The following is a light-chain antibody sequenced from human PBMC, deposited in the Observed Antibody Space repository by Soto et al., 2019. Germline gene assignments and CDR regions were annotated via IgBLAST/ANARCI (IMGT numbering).Light chain of an antibody. Sequence: DIVMTQSPATLSFSPGERATLSCRASQSVTNSYLALYQQKHGQAPRLLIYDASSRATGIPARFSGSGSGTNFTLTISSLEPEDFAVYYCQQRRSWQVTFGQGTRLE. CDR1: QSVTNSY. V-gene: IGKV3D-20*02. CDR3: QQRRSWQVT. CDR2: DAS. J-gene: IGKJ5*01.